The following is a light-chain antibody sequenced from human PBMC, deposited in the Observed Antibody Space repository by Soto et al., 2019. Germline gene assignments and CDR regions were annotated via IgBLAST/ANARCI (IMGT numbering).Light chain of an antibody. CDR2: KIS. CDR1: QSLVHGDGEIY. V-gene: IGKV2-30*02. CDR3: MQASHWPYT. J-gene: IGKJ2*01. Sequence: DVVMTQSPLSLPVTLGQPASISCWPSQSLVHGDGEIYLNWFRQRPGQSPRRLIYKISNRDSGVPDRFSGSGSGTDFTLKISRVEAEDVGIYYCMQASHWPYTFGQGTNLEI.